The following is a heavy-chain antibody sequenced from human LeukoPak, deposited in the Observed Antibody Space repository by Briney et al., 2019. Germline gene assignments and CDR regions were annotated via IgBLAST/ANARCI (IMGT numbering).Heavy chain of an antibody. Sequence: GGSLRLSCAASGFIFDDYAMHWVRQAPGKGLEWVSGISWNSGSKGYADSVKGRFTISRDNSKNTLYLQMNSLRAEDTAVYYCAKVPSSGWIGFDYWGQGTLVTVSS. D-gene: IGHD6-19*01. J-gene: IGHJ4*02. CDR3: AKVPSSGWIGFDY. CDR1: GFIFDDYA. V-gene: IGHV3-9*01. CDR2: ISWNSGSK.